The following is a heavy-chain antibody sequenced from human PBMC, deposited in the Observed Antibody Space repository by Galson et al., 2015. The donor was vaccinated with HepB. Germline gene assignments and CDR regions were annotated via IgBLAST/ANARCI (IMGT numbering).Heavy chain of an antibody. D-gene: IGHD5-24*01. CDR3: ARDLGRWLQLYAFDI. CDR1: GFTFSSYA. Sequence: SLRLSCAASGFTFSSYAMHWVRQAPGKGLEWVAAISYDGSNKYYADSVKGRFTISRDNSKNTLYLQMNSLRAEDTAVYYCARDLGRWLQLYAFDIWGQGTMVTVSS. V-gene: IGHV3-30-3*01. J-gene: IGHJ3*02. CDR2: ISYDGSNK.